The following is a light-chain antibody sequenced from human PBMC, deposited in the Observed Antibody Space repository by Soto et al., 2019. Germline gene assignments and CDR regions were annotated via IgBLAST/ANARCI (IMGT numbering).Light chain of an antibody. CDR3: QQYYRTPWT. J-gene: IGKJ1*01. CDR2: WAS. Sequence: DIVMTQSPDSLAVSLGERATINCKSSQSLFYSSNNNNYLAWYQQKPGQPPKLLIYWASTRESGVPDRFGGSGSGTDFTLTISSLQTEDVAVYYCQQYYRTPWTFGQGTKVEIK. V-gene: IGKV4-1*01. CDR1: QSLFYSSNNNNY.